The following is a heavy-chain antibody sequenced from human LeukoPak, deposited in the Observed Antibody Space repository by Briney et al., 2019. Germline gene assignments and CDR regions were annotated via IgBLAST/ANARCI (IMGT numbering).Heavy chain of an antibody. V-gene: IGHV4-4*08. D-gene: IGHD3-10*01. J-gene: IGHJ5*02. CDR1: GGSISSYY. CDR3: ARDQKFSYYGSGIFDP. Sequence: SETLSLTCTVSGGSISSYYWSWIRQPPGKGLEWIGRIYTSGSTNYNPSLKSRVTISVDTSKNQFSLKLSSVTAADTAVYYCARDQKFSYYGSGIFDPWGQGTLVTVSS. CDR2: IYTSGST.